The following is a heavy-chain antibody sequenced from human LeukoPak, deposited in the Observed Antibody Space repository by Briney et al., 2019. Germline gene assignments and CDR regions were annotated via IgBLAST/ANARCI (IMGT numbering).Heavy chain of an antibody. J-gene: IGHJ4*02. CDR2: ISSSSSYI. CDR3: ARDSYSGYDFSDY. V-gene: IGHV3-21*01. CDR1: GFTFSSYS. D-gene: IGHD5-12*01. Sequence: GGSLRLSCAASGFTFSSYSMNWVRQAPGKGLEWVSSISSSSSYIYYADSVKGRFIISRDNAKNSLYLQMNSLRAEDTAVYYCARDSYSGYDFSDYWGQGTLVTVSS.